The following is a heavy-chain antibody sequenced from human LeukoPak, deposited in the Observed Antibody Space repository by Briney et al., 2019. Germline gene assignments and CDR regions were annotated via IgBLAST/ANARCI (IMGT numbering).Heavy chain of an antibody. J-gene: IGHJ6*03. Sequence: PGRTLRLLCGASLFPLSDFYMTWTREASGKGLEWVSYISDSGSMIYYADSVKGRFTISRDNAKNSLSLQMNSLRAEDTAVYYCARRRDHMDVWGKGTTVTVSS. CDR1: LFPLSDFY. V-gene: IGHV3-11*04. CDR2: ISDSGSMI. CDR3: ARRRDHMDV. D-gene: IGHD5-24*01.